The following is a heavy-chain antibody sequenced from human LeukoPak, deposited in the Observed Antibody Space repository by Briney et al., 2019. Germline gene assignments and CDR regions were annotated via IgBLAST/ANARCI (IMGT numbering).Heavy chain of an antibody. V-gene: IGHV3-21*01. J-gene: IGHJ5*02. CDR3: AREMLVAVAAQS. Sequence: PGGSLRLSCAASGFTFSSYWMHWVRQAPGRGLEWVSSITSSSSYIYYADSVKGRFTISRDNAKNSLYLQMNSLRAEDTAVYYCAREMLVAVAAQSWGQGTLVTVSS. CDR2: ITSSSSYI. D-gene: IGHD6-19*01. CDR1: GFTFSSYW.